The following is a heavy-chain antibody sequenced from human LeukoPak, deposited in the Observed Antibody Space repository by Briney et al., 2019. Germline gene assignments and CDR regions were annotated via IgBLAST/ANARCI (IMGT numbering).Heavy chain of an antibody. Sequence: SETLSLTCTVSGGSISSYYWSWIRQPAGKGLEWIGRIYTSGSTNYNPPLKSRVTMSVDTSKNQFSLKLSSVTAADTAVYYCASLHQVRGLTVFDYWGQGALVTVSS. J-gene: IGHJ4*02. CDR3: ASLHQVRGLTVFDY. D-gene: IGHD3-10*01. CDR1: GGSISSYY. CDR2: IYTSGST. V-gene: IGHV4-4*07.